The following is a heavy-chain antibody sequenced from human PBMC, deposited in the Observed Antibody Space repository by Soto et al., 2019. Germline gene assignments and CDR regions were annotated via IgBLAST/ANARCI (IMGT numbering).Heavy chain of an antibody. CDR1: GFTFSSFA. J-gene: IGHJ3*01. CDR3: ARGGRGLRGAFDV. D-gene: IGHD3-16*01. Sequence: QEILVESGGGVVQSGTSLRLSCAASGFTFSSFAMHWVRQAPGKGLEWVSVISFNGLSQFYADSVRGQVTVSRDNSKNTLYLQLDSLRPDDTAVYSCARGGRGLRGAFDVWGQGTEVSVS. V-gene: IGHV3-30*04. CDR2: ISFNGLSQ.